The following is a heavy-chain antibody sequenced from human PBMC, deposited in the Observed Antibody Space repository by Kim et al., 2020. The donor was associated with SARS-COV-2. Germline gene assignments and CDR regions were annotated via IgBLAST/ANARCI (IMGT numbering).Heavy chain of an antibody. CDR1: GGSVSSGSYY. CDR3: ARVGGSYYTNNWFDP. V-gene: IGHV4-61*01. Sequence: SETLSLTCTVSGGSVSSGSYYWSWIRQPPGKGLEWIGYIYYRGSTNYNPSLKSRVTISVDTSKNQFSLKVTSVTAADTSVYYCARVGGSYYTNNWFDPWGQGTLVTVSS. CDR2: IYYRGST. D-gene: IGHD1-26*01. J-gene: IGHJ5*02.